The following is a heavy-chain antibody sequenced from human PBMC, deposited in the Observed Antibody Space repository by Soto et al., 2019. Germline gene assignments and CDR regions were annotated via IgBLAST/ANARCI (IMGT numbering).Heavy chain of an antibody. Sequence: QVQFVQSGAEVRKPGASVKVSCKASGYTFSNYFIHWVRQAPGQRLEYMGWINSANGNTKYSQKFQGRVTITRDTSASTAYMELSSLRSEDTALYYCARGVMVEPIPIWIDPWGPGTLVTVSS. J-gene: IGHJ5*02. V-gene: IGHV1-3*01. CDR2: INSANGNT. CDR1: GYTFSNYF. CDR3: ARGVMVEPIPIWIDP. D-gene: IGHD1-1*01.